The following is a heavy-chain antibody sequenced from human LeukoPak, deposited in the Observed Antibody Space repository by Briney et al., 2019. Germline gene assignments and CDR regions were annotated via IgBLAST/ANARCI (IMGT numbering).Heavy chain of an antibody. V-gene: IGHV1-2*02. J-gene: IGHJ5*02. CDR3: ARGRMTMIVVVIRDNWFDP. CDR2: INPHSGGT. D-gene: IGHD3-22*01. Sequence: ASVKVSCKASGYTFTGYYMHWVRQAPGQGLEWMGWINPHSGGTNYAQKFQGRVTMTRDTSISTAYMELSRLRSDDTAVYYCARGRMTMIVVVIRDNWFDPWGQGTLVTVSS. CDR1: GYTFTGYY.